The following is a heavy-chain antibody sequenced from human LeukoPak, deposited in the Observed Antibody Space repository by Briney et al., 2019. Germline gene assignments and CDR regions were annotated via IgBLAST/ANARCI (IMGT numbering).Heavy chain of an antibody. J-gene: IGHJ3*02. Sequence: SETLSLTCTVSGGSISSYYWSWIRQPPGEGLEWIGYISNSGSTNYNPSLRSRVTISVDTSKNTLSLKLTSVTAADTAVYHCVRLQPNTGEWAFDIWGQGTMVTVSS. CDR3: VRLQPNTGEWAFDI. D-gene: IGHD1-1*01. CDR1: GGSISSYY. V-gene: IGHV4-59*01. CDR2: ISNSGST.